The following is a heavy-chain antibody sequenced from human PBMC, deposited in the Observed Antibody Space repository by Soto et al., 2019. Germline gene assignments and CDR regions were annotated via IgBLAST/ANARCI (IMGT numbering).Heavy chain of an antibody. D-gene: IGHD6-13*01. V-gene: IGHV1-3*01. CDR3: ARDPQAAAGTCDY. Sequence: QVQLVQSGAEVKKPGASVKVSCKASGYTFTSYAMHWVRQDPGQRLEWMGWINAGNGNTKYSQKFQGRVTITRDTSASTAYMEMSSLRSEDTAVYYCARDPQAAAGTCDYWGQGTLVTVSS. CDR2: INAGNGNT. J-gene: IGHJ4*02. CDR1: GYTFTSYA.